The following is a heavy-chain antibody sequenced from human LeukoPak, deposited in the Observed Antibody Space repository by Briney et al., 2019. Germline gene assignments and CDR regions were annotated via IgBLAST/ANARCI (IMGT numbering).Heavy chain of an antibody. Sequence: GGSLRLSCAASGFTFSTYGMHWVRQAPGKGLEWVAFIRYDESNKYYADSVKGRFTISRDNSKNTLYLQMNSLRAEGTAVYYCSALSQTVSRGLFGELSVDYWGQGTLVTVSS. J-gene: IGHJ4*02. CDR1: GFTFSTYG. V-gene: IGHV3-30*02. CDR2: IRYDESNK. D-gene: IGHD3-10*02. CDR3: SALSQTVSRGLFGELSVDY.